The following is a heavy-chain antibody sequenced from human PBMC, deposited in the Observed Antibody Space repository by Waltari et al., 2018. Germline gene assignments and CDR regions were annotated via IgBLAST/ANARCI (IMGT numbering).Heavy chain of an antibody. V-gene: IGHV3-48*01. Sequence: EVQLVESGGGLVQPGGSLRLSCAASGFTFSSYSMTWVRQAPGKGLEWVSYISSSSSTIYYADSVKGRFTISRDNAKNSLYLQMNSLRAEDTAVYYCAALGSSWSFDYWGQGTLVTVSS. D-gene: IGHD6-13*01. CDR1: GFTFSSYS. CDR2: ISSSSSTI. J-gene: IGHJ4*02. CDR3: AALGSSWSFDY.